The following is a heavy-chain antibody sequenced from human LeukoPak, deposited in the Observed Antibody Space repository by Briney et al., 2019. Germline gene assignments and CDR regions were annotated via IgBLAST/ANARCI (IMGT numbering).Heavy chain of an antibody. Sequence: SETLSLTCTVSGGSISSYYWSWIRQPAGKGLEWIGRIYSSGSTNYNPSLKSRVTMAVNTSMNQFSLKLSSVTAADTAVYYCARGRLLYYYDSSGYYDYWGQGTLVTVSS. CDR3: ARGRLLYYYDSSGYYDY. J-gene: IGHJ4*02. CDR1: GGSISSYY. CDR2: IYSSGST. D-gene: IGHD3-22*01. V-gene: IGHV4-4*07.